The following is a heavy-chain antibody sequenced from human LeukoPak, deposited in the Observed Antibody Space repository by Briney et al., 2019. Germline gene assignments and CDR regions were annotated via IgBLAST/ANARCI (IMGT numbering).Heavy chain of an antibody. CDR2: INHSGST. D-gene: IGHD3-10*01. CDR1: GGSFSGYY. CDR3: ARQGWRWFGEFPHPHYMDV. Sequence: SETLSLTCSVYGGSFSGYYWSWIRQPPGKGLEWIGEINHSGSTNYNPSLKSRVTISVDTSKNQFSLKLSSVTAADTAVYYCARQGWRWFGEFPHPHYMDVWGKGTTVTVSS. V-gene: IGHV4-34*01. J-gene: IGHJ6*03.